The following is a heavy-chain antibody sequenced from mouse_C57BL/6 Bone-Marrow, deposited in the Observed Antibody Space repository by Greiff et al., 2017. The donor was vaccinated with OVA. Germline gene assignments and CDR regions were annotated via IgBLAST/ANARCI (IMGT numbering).Heavy chain of an antibody. CDR2: IWRGGST. Sequence: VQGVESGPGLVQPSQSLSITCTVSGFSLTSYGVHWVRQSPGKGLEWLGVIWRGGSTDYNAAFMSRLSITKDNSKSQVFFKMNSLQADDTAIYYCAKSEANWDGFDYWGQGTTLTVSS. CDR1: GFSLTSYG. CDR3: AKSEANWDGFDY. J-gene: IGHJ2*01. D-gene: IGHD4-1*01. V-gene: IGHV2-5*01.